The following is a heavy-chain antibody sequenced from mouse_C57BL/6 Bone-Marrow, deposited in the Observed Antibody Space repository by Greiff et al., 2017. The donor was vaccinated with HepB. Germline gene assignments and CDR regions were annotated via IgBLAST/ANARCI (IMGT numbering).Heavy chain of an antibody. D-gene: IGHD2-2*01. Sequence: EVQGVESGGGLVQSGRSLRLSCATSGFTFSDFYMEWVRQAPGKGLEWIAASRNKANDYTTEYSASVKGRFIVSRDTSQSILYLQMNALRAEDTAIYYCARDAGGYDGAWFAYWGQGTLVTVSA. CDR1: GFTFSDFY. J-gene: IGHJ3*01. CDR3: ARDAGGYDGAWFAY. CDR2: SRNKANDYTT. V-gene: IGHV7-1*01.